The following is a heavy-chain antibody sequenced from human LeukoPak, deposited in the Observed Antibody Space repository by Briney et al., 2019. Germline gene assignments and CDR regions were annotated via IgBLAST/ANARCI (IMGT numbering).Heavy chain of an antibody. J-gene: IGHJ4*02. CDR3: ARRSLSSIGYCSGGSCYLDY. Sequence: GRSLRPSCAASGFTFSSYAMHWVRQAPGKGLEWVAVISYDGSNKYYADSVKGRFTISRDNSKNTLYLQMNSLRAEDTAVYYCARRSLSSIGYCSGGSCYLDYWGQGTLVTVSS. V-gene: IGHV3-30*04. CDR1: GFTFSSYA. D-gene: IGHD2-15*01. CDR2: ISYDGSNK.